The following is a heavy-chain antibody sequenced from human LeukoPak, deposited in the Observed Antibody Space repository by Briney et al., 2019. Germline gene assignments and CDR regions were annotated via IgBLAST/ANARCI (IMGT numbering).Heavy chain of an antibody. CDR3: ARLGREVVTAYDY. D-gene: IGHD2-21*02. CDR1: GGSFSISY. Sequence: PSETLSLTCGVSGGSFSISYWSWIRQPPNKGLEWIGQIYHSGGANYNPSLRSRVTISIDTSRNQLSLRLSSVTAADTAVYYCARLGREVVTAYDYWGQGTLVTVSS. J-gene: IGHJ4*02. V-gene: IGHV4-34*01. CDR2: IYHSGGA.